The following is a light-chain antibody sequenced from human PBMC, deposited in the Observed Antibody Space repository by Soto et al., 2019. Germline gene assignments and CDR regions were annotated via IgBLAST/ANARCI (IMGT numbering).Light chain of an antibody. V-gene: IGKV4-1*01. CDR1: QSVLYNSNNKNY. CDR3: QQYYSIPYT. Sequence: DIVLTQSPDSLAVSLGERATINCKSSQSVLYNSNNKNYLAWYQQKPGQPPKLLIYWASTRESGVPDRFSGSESGTDFTLTISSLQAEDVAVYYCQQYYSIPYTFGQGTKLEIK. CDR2: WAS. J-gene: IGKJ2*01.